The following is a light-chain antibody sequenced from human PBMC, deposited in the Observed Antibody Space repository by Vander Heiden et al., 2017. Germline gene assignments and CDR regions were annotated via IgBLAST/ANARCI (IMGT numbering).Light chain of an antibody. J-gene: IGKJ2*01. Sequence: DIQMTQSPSSLSASVGDRVTITCQARQDISNYLNWYQQKPGKAPTLLIYDAFNLERGVPSRFSGSGSGTDLTFTISSLQPGDIATYYCQQYDNRPLFGQGTKLEIK. CDR1: QDISNY. V-gene: IGKV1-33*01. CDR2: DAF. CDR3: QQYDNRPL.